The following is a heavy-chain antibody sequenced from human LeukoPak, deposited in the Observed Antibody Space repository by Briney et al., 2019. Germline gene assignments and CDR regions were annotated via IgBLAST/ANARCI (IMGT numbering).Heavy chain of an antibody. D-gene: IGHD3-3*02. CDR1: GGSISSSSYY. J-gene: IGHJ5*02. CDR2: IYYSGST. CDR3: ARLAKAFWFDP. Sequence: PSETLSLTCTVSGGSISSSSYYWGWIRQPPGKGLEWIGSIYYSGSTYYNPSLKSRVTISVDTSKNQFSLKLSSVTAADTAVYYCARLAKAFWFDPWGQGTLVTVSS. V-gene: IGHV4-39*01.